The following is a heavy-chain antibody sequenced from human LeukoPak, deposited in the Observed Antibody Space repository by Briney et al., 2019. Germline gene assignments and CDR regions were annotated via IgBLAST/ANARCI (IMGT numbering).Heavy chain of an antibody. D-gene: IGHD6-13*01. J-gene: IGHJ4*02. CDR2: LSAYNGNA. CDR3: ARIRDRSSWLDY. V-gene: IGHV1-18*01. Sequence: ASVKVSSKASGYTFTSYGISWVRQAPGQGLEWMGWLSAYNGNAHYAQKLQGSVTMTTDTSTSTAYMELRSLTSDDTAVHWCARIRDRSSWLDYWGEGTLVTVS. CDR1: GYTFTSYG.